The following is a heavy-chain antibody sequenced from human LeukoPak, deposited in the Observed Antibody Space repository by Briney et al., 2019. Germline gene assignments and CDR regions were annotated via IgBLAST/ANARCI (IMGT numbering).Heavy chain of an antibody. J-gene: IGHJ4*02. CDR2: TIPIFGTA. CDR3: ARTGSSGWEAVDFDY. Sequence: GASVKVSCKASGGTFSSYAISWVRQAPGQGLEWMGGTIPIFGTANYAQKFQGRVTITADESTSTAYMELSSLRSEDTAVYYCARTGSSGWEAVDFDYWGQGTLVTVSS. V-gene: IGHV1-69*13. D-gene: IGHD6-19*01. CDR1: GGTFSSYA.